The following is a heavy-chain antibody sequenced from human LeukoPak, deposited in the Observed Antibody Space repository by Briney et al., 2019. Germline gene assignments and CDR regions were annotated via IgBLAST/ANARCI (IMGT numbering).Heavy chain of an antibody. CDR1: GFTFSSYG. V-gene: IGHV3-30*03. J-gene: IGHJ4*03. D-gene: IGHD3-10*01. CDR3: AVLWFGELWSFDY. CDR2: ISYDGSNK. Sequence: GRSLRLSCAASGFTFSSYGMHWVRQAPGKGLEWVAVISYDGSNKYYADSVKGRFTISRDNSKNTLYLQMNSLRAEDTAVYHCAVLWFGELWSFDYWGQGTMVTVSS.